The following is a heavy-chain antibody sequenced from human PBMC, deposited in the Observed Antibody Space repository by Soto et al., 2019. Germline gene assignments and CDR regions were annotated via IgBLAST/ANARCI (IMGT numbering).Heavy chain of an antibody. CDR1: GGSFSGYY. V-gene: IGHV4-34*01. Sequence: KTSETLSLTCAVYGGSFSGYYWSWIRQPPGKGLEWIGEINHSGSTNYNPSLKSRVTISVDTSKNQFSLKLSSVTAADTAVYYCARLDNYGRRGYYYYGMDVWGQGTTVTVSS. J-gene: IGHJ6*02. CDR3: ARLDNYGRRGYYYYGMDV. CDR2: INHSGST. D-gene: IGHD4-17*01.